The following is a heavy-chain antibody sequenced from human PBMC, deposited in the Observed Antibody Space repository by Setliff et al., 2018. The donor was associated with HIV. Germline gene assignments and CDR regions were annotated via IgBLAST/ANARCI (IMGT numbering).Heavy chain of an antibody. D-gene: IGHD5-12*01. CDR2: IIPIFGTA. CDR1: GGTFSSYA. Sequence: GASVKVSCKASGGTFSSYAISWVRQAPGQGLEWMGGIIPIFGTANYAQKFQGRVTMTTDRSTSTAYMELRSLRSDDTAVYYCARDVGRDGYCFDHWGQGTLVTVSS. V-gene: IGHV1-69*05. J-gene: IGHJ4*02. CDR3: ARDVGRDGYCFDH.